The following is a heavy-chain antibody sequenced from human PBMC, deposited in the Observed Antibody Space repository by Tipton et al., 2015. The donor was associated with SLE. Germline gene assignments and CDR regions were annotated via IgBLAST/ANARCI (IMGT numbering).Heavy chain of an antibody. CDR1: GVSISTFY. Sequence: TLSLTCTVSGVSISTFYWSWIRQPPGKGLEWIGYIYNSGNTDYNPSFKSRVTMSVGTSKNQFSLKLNSVTTADTAVYYCASLRGHSFGYDYWGQGTLVTVSS. J-gene: IGHJ4*02. CDR3: ASLRGHSFGYDY. D-gene: IGHD5-18*01. V-gene: IGHV4-59*07. CDR2: IYNSGNT.